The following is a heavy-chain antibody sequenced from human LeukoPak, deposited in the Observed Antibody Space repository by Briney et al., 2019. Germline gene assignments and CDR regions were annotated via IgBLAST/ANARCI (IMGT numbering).Heavy chain of an antibody. CDR3: AREGLGELTLDY. D-gene: IGHD3-16*01. CDR2: IIPILGIA. Sequence: SVKVSCKASGGTFSSYAISWVRQAPGQGLEWMGRIIPILGIANYAQKFQGRVTMTTDTSTSTAYMELRSLRSDDTAVYYCAREGLGELTLDYWGQGTLVTVSS. CDR1: GGTFSSYA. J-gene: IGHJ4*02. V-gene: IGHV1-69*04.